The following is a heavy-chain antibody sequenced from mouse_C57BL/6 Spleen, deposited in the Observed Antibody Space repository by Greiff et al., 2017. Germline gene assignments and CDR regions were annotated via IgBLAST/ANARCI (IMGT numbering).Heavy chain of an antibody. CDR1: GFTFSDYG. Sequence: EVKLMESGGGLVKPGGSLKLSCAASGFTFSDYGMHWVRQAPEKGLEWVAYISSGSSTIYYADTVKGRFTISRDNAKNTLFLQMTSLRSEDTAMYYCARKEYGNYFDYWGQGTTLTVSS. CDR3: ARKEYGNYFDY. V-gene: IGHV5-17*01. CDR2: ISSGSSTI. D-gene: IGHD2-10*02. J-gene: IGHJ2*01.